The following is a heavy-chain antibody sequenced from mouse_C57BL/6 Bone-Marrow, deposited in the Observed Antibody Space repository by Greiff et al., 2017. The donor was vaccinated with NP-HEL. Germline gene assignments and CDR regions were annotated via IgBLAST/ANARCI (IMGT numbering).Heavy chain of an antibody. CDR3: AREQLRLNYAMDY. Sequence: QVQLQQSGPELVKPGASVKISCKASGYAFSSSWMNWVKQRPGKGLEWIGRIYPGDGDTNYNGKFKGQATLTADKSSSTAYMQLSSLTSEDSAVDVCAREQLRLNYAMDYWGQGTSVTVSS. CDR1: GYAFSSSW. CDR2: IYPGDGDT. D-gene: IGHD3-2*02. J-gene: IGHJ4*01. V-gene: IGHV1-82*01.